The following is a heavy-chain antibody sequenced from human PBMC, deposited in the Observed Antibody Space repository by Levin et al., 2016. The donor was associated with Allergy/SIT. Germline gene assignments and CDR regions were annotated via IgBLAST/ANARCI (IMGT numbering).Heavy chain of an antibody. J-gene: IGHJ5*02. D-gene: IGHD6-19*01. CDR3: ARAIAVAGTEWFDP. Sequence: ASVKVSCKASGYTFTSYAMHWVRQAPGQRLEWMGWINAGNGNTKYSQKFQGRVTITRDTSASTAYMELSSLRSEDTAVYYCARAIAVAGTEWFDPWGQGTLVTVSS. CDR1: GYTFTSYA. V-gene: IGHV1-3*01. CDR2: INAGNGNT.